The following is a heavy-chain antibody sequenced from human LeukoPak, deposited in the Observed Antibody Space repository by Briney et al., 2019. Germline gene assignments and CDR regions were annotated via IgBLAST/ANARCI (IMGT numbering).Heavy chain of an antibody. V-gene: IGHV4-61*05. Sequence: PSETLSLTCTVSGGSISSSSYYWSWIRQPPGKGLEWIGYIYYSGSTNYNPSLKSRVTISVDTSKNQFSLKLSSVTAADTAVYYCARGGMVRTPYNWFDPWGQGTLVTVSS. CDR2: IYYSGST. CDR1: GGSISSSSYY. D-gene: IGHD3-10*01. J-gene: IGHJ5*02. CDR3: ARGGMVRTPYNWFDP.